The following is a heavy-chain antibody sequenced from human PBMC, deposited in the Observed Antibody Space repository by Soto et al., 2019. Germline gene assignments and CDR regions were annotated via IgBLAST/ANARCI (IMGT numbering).Heavy chain of an antibody. CDR1: GFTFSSYA. Sequence: EVQLLESGGGLIQPGGSVRLSCAASGFTFSSYAMTWVRQAPGKGLEWVSSISVDGSSYYADSVKGRFTISRDNSKNTLYLHMSSPIAEDTAVYYCAKNYFCDNWGQGTLVTVSS. V-gene: IGHV3-23*01. J-gene: IGHJ4*02. CDR2: ISVDGSS. CDR3: AKNYFCDN.